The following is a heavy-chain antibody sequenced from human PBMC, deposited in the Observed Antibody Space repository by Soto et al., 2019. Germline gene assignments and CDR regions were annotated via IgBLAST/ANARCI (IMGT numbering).Heavy chain of an antibody. CDR3: TTDYYYDSSGYPRRDDY. J-gene: IGHJ4*02. Sequence: RLSCADSGFTFSNAWMSWVRQAPGKGLEWVGRIKSKTDGGTTDCAAPVKGRFTISRDDSKNTLYLQMNSLKTEDTAVYYCTTDYYYDSSGYPRRDDYWGQGTLVTVSS. CDR2: IKSKTDGGTT. CDR1: GFTFSNAW. V-gene: IGHV3-15*01. D-gene: IGHD3-22*01.